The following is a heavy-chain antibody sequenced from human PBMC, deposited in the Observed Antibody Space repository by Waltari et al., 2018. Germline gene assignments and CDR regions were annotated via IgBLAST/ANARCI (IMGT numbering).Heavy chain of an antibody. J-gene: IGHJ3*02. CDR1: GGSFSSGAYY. D-gene: IGHD6-13*01. CDR2: IYYTGIT. Sequence: QVQLQESGPGLVKPSQTLSLTCSVSGGSFSSGAYYWNWLRQPPGKGLEWIGYIYYTGITNYNPSLKRRITISVDTSKNQFSLRLGSVTVADTAVYYCARDRGSTSYKRNAFHIWGQGTMVTVS. CDR3: ARDRGSTSYKRNAFHI. V-gene: IGHV4-30-4*08.